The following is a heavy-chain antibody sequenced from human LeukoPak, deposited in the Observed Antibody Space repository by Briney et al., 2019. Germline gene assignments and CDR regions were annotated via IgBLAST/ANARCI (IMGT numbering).Heavy chain of an antibody. J-gene: IGHJ3*02. CDR2: ISGRSSST. V-gene: IGHV3-23*01. CDR3: AKTVVVTANPRAFDI. D-gene: IGHD2-21*02. Sequence: GGSLRLSCAASGFTFSSYGMNWVRQAPGKGLEWVSGISGRSSSTYYADSVKGRFTISRDNSKNTLYLQMNSLRAEDTAVYYCAKTVVVTANPRAFDIWGQGTMVTVSS. CDR1: GFTFSSYG.